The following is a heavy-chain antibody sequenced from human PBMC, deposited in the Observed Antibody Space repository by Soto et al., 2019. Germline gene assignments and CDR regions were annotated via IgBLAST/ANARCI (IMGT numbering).Heavy chain of an antibody. D-gene: IGHD2-8*01. Sequence: QVQLVQSGAEVKKPGASVKVSCKASGYTFTSYGISWVRQAPGQGLEWMGWISAYNGNTNYAQKLQGRVTMTTDTSTSTAYIELRSRRSDDTAVYDCARDVPIGGVYARDYDGMDVWGQGTTVTVSS. V-gene: IGHV1-18*01. J-gene: IGHJ6*02. CDR3: ARDVPIGGVYARDYDGMDV. CDR1: GYTFTSYG. CDR2: ISAYNGNT.